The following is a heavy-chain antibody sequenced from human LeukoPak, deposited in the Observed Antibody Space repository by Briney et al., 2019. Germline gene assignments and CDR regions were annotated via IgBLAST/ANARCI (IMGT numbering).Heavy chain of an antibody. D-gene: IGHD2-21*02. CDR1: GYSFTSYW. CDR2: IYPGDSDT. CDR3: ARLAYCGGDCYYYFDY. V-gene: IGHV5-51*01. Sequence: GEPLKISCKGSGYSFTSYWIGWVRQMPGKGLEWMGIIYPGDSDTRYSPSFQGQVTISADKSISTAYLRWSSLKASDTAMYYCARLAYCGGDCYYYFDYWGQGTLVTVSS. J-gene: IGHJ4*02.